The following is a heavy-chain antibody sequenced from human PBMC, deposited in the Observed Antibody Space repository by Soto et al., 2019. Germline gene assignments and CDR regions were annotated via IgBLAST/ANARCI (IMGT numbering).Heavy chain of an antibody. V-gene: IGHV1-3*04. CDR2: INTGNGNT. CDR3: ARGERLYYAYYGMDV. J-gene: IGHJ6*02. Sequence: ASVKVSCKASGYNFTMYAMIWVRQAPGQRPEWMGWINTGNGNTKYSPKLQGRVTITRDTSASTAYMELSSLKSEDTAVYYCARGERLYYAYYGMDVWGQGSTVTVSS. CDR1: GYNFTMYA. D-gene: IGHD5-12*01.